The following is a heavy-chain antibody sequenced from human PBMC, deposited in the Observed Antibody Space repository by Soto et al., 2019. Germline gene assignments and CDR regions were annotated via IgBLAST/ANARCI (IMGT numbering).Heavy chain of an antibody. CDR2: INHGGGT. J-gene: IGHJ6*02. D-gene: IGHD2-15*01. Sequence: ASETLSLTCAVYGGSFSGYYWSWIRQPPGKGLEWIGAINHGGGTNSNPSLKSRVTMSVDTSKKHFSLKLSSVTAADTAVYYCAREEVAQWFTKGYYGMDVWGQGTTVTVSS. CDR1: GGSFSGYY. CDR3: AREEVAQWFTKGYYGMDV. V-gene: IGHV4-34*01.